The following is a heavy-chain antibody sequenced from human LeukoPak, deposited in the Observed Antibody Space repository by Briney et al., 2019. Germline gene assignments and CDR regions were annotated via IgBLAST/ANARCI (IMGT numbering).Heavy chain of an antibody. V-gene: IGHV3-48*04. Sequence: PGGSLRLSCAASGFTFSSYSMNWVRQAPGKGLEWVSYISSSSSTIYYADSVKGRFTISRDNAKNSLYLQMNSLRAEDTAVYYCARDGVAAAGTGYYYYYMDVWGKGTTVTVSS. CDR1: GFTFSSYS. CDR2: ISSSSSTI. CDR3: ARDGVAAAGTGYYYYYMDV. D-gene: IGHD6-13*01. J-gene: IGHJ6*03.